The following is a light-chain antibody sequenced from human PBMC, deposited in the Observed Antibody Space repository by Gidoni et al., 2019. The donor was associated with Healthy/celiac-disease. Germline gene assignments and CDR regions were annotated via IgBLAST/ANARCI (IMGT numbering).Light chain of an antibody. V-gene: IGLV3-1*01. CDR1: KLGDKY. J-gene: IGLJ2*01. CDR3: QAWDSSTVV. CDR2: QDS. Sequence: SHELTPPPPAAESPGQTASITCSGDKLGDKYACWYQQKPGQSPVLVIYQDSKRPSGIPERFSGSNSGNTATLTISGTQAMDEADYYCQAWDSSTVVFGGGTKLTVL.